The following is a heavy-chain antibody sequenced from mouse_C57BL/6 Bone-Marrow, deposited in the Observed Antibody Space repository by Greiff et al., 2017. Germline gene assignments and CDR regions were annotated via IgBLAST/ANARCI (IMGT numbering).Heavy chain of an antibody. V-gene: IGHV1-54*01. CDR2: INPGSGGT. D-gene: IGHD1-1*01. J-gene: IGHJ1*03. CDR3: AREVTTVGSHWYFDV. CDR1: GYAFTNYL. Sequence: VQLQQSGAELVRPGTSVKVSCKASGYAFTNYLIEWVKQRPGQGLEWIGVINPGSGGTNYNEKFKGKATLTADKFSSTAYMQLSSLTSEDSAVYCWAREVTTVGSHWYFDVWGTGTTVTVSS.